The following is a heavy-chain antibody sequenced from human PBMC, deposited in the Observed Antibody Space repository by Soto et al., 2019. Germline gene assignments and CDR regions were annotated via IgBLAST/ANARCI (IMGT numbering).Heavy chain of an antibody. D-gene: IGHD4-17*01. CDR3: ARATTVTTYFDY. J-gene: IGHJ4*02. Sequence: ASETLSLTCAVSGGSISSGGYSWSWIRQPPGKGLEWIGYIYHSGSTYYNPSLKSRVTISVDRSKNQFSLKLSSVTAADTAVYYCARATTVTTYFDYWGQGTLVTVSS. CDR2: IYHSGST. CDR1: GGSISSGGYS. V-gene: IGHV4-30-2*01.